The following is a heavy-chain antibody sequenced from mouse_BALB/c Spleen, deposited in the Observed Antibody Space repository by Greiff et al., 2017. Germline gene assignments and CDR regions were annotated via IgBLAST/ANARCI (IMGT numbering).Heavy chain of an antibody. J-gene: IGHJ3*01. CDR3: ARAPYGNCFAY. CDR2: IRNKANGYTT. Sequence: EVQLVESGGGLVQPGGSLRLSCATSGFTFTDYYMSWVRQPPGKALEWLGFIRNKANGYTTEYSASVKGRFTISRDNSQSILYLQMNTLRAEDSAKYYCARAPYGNCFAYWGQGTLVTVSA. D-gene: IGHD2-1*01. V-gene: IGHV7-3*02. CDR1: GFTFTDYY.